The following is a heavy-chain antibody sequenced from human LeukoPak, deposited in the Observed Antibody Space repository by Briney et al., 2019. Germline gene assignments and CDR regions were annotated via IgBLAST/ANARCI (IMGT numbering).Heavy chain of an antibody. CDR1: GFTFSSYA. CDR3: TRGGDYGDPTY. D-gene: IGHD4-17*01. Sequence: PGGSLRLSCAASGFTFSSYAMSWVRQAPGKGLEWVSSISSGNSYIHYADSVKGRFTISRDNAKNSLYLQMNSLRVEDTGVYYCTRGGDYGDPTYWGQGTLVTVSS. CDR2: ISSGNSYI. V-gene: IGHV3-21*01. J-gene: IGHJ4*02.